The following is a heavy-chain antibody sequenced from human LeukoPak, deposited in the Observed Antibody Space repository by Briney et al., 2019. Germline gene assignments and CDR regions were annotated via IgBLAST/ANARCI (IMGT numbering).Heavy chain of an antibody. D-gene: IGHD4-17*01. CDR3: ARENSLDYGDYYAFDI. J-gene: IGHJ3*02. CDR1: GFTVSSNY. CDR2: IYSGGST. V-gene: IGHV3-53*01. Sequence: PGGSLRLSCAASGFTVSSNYISWVRQAPGKGLEWVSVIYSGGSTYYADSVKGRFTISRDNSKNTLYLQMNSLRAEDTAVYYCARENSLDYGDYYAFDIWGQGTMVTVSS.